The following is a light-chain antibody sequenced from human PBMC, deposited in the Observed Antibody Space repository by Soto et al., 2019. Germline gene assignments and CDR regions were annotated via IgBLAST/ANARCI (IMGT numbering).Light chain of an antibody. CDR1: MRDVGAYNL. Sequence: QSALTQPASVSGAPGQSITISCAGTMRDVGAYNLVSWYQQHPGRAPQRIIYEVRNRPSGISCRFSGSKSGNTASLTISGLQADDEADYYCSSYTSKSSLIFGGGTKVTVL. CDR2: EVR. CDR3: SSYTSKSSLI. V-gene: IGLV2-14*01. J-gene: IGLJ2*01.